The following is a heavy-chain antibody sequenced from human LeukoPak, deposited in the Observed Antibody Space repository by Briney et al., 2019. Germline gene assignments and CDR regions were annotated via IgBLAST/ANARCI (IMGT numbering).Heavy chain of an antibody. Sequence: ASVTVSCTASGYTFTGYYMHWVRQAPGQGLEWMGRINPNSGGTNYAQKFQGRVTMTRDTSISTAYMELSRLRSDDTAVYYCAREDLVGATTLDYWGQGTLVTVSS. D-gene: IGHD1-26*01. CDR2: INPNSGGT. V-gene: IGHV1-2*06. CDR1: GYTFTGYY. J-gene: IGHJ4*02. CDR3: AREDLVGATTLDY.